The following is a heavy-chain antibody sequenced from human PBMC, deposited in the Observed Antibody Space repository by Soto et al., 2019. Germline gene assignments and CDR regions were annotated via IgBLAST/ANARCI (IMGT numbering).Heavy chain of an antibody. J-gene: IGHJ6*03. CDR2: IYYSGST. CDR1: GGSISSSSYY. Sequence: QLQLQESGPGLVKPSETLSLTCTVSGGSISSSSYYWGWIRQPPGKGLEWIGSIYYSGSTYYNPSLKSRVTISVDTSKNQFSLKLSSVTAADTAVYYCARRQPDSGYDLRPYYYYYYYMDVWGKGTTVTVSS. D-gene: IGHD5-12*01. V-gene: IGHV4-39*01. CDR3: ARRQPDSGYDLRPYYYYYYYMDV.